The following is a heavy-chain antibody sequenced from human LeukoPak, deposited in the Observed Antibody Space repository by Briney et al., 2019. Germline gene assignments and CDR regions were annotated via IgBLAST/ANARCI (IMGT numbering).Heavy chain of an antibody. V-gene: IGHV3-23*01. CDR3: ATHLGDILTGYYSFDY. D-gene: IGHD3-9*01. J-gene: IGHJ4*02. CDR2: ISGGGGST. Sequence: GGSLRLSCAASGFTFSSYGMSWVRQAPGEGLEWVSAISGGGGSTYYADSVKGRFTISRDNSKNTLYLQMNSLRAEDTAVYYCATHLGDILTGYYSFDYWGQGTLVTVSS. CDR1: GFTFSSYG.